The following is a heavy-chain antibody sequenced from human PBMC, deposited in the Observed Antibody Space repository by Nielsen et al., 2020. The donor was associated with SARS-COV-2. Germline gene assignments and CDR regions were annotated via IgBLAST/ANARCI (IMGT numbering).Heavy chain of an antibody. V-gene: IGHV1-46*01. CDR2: VNPVDGST. Sequence: ASVKVSCKASGGTFSSYAISWVRQAPGKGLEWMGIVNPVDGSTNYVQKFQGRVTMTRDTSTSTVYMELSSLRSEDTAVYYCARGGFSRTSNIDFWGQGTLVTVSS. J-gene: IGHJ4*02. CDR3: ARGGFSRTSNIDF. CDR1: GGTFSSYA. D-gene: IGHD6-13*01.